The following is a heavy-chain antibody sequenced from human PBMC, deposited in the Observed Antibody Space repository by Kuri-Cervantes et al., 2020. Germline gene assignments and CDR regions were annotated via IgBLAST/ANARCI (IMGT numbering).Heavy chain of an antibody. CDR3: ARGDSSWLGYYYYYMDV. CDR2: IHHSGST. V-gene: IGHV4-4*02. D-gene: IGHD6-13*01. Sequence: GSLRLSCAVSGGSISNNNWWSWVRQPPGQGLEWIGAIHHSGSTNYNPSLKSRVTISVDKSKNQFSLKLSSVTAADTAVYYCARGDSSWLGYYYYYMDVWGKGTTVTVSS. J-gene: IGHJ6*03. CDR1: GGSISNNNW.